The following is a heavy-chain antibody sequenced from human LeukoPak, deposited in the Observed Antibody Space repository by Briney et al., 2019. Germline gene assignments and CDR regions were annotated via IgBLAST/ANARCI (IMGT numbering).Heavy chain of an antibody. V-gene: IGHV5-51*01. D-gene: IGHD3-10*01. CDR3: GRLCRYGSGAYLTIDF. J-gene: IGHJ4*02. CDR1: GYSFTTYC. CDR2: IYPCDSDT. Sequence: ASLKISCKGSGYSFTTYCNCCWRQMPGKNLQGMMMIYPCDSDTRYSPSLQGQVTISADKSMSPFSLQWSRLTASGTAIYYRGRLCRYGSGAYLTIDFWGQGTLVSVSS.